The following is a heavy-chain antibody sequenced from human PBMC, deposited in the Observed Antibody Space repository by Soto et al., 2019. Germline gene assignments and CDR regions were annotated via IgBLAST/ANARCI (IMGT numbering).Heavy chain of an antibody. CDR3: ARGSLWSPSY. CDR2: IYYSGST. J-gene: IGHJ4*02. V-gene: IGHV4-31*03. D-gene: IGHD2-21*01. CDR1: GGSISSGGYY. Sequence: SETLSLTCTVSGGSISSGGYYWSWIRQHPGKGLEWIGYIYYSGSTHYNPSLKSRVTISVDTSKNQFSLKLSSVTAADTAVYYCARGSLWSPSYWGQGTLVTVSS.